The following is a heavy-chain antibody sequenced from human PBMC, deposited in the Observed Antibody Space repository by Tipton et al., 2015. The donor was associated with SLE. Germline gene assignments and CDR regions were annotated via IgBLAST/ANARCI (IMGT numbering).Heavy chain of an antibody. CDR1: GGSFSGYY. CDR3: ARGLWFLKLGYYYYCMDV. CDR2: INHSGTT. D-gene: IGHD3-10*01. J-gene: IGHJ6*03. Sequence: TLSLTCAVYGGSFSGYYWSWIRQPPGKGLEWIGEINHSGTTNYNPSLKSRVSISVDTSKNQFPLKVSSVTAADTAVYYCARGLWFLKLGYYYYCMDVWDKGTTVTVSS. V-gene: IGHV4-34*01.